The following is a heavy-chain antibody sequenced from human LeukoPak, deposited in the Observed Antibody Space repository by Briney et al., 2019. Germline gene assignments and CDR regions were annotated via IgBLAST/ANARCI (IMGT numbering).Heavy chain of an antibody. CDR1: GYTFTSYG. V-gene: IGHV1-18*01. D-gene: IGHD4-17*01. Sequence: PWASVKVSCKASGYTFTSYGISWVRQAPGQGLEWMGWISAYNGNTNYAQKLQGRVTMTTDTSTSTAYMELRSLRSDDTAVYYCARDGRLYTVTTYYYYMDVWGKGTTVTVSS. J-gene: IGHJ6*03. CDR3: ARDGRLYTVTTYYYYMDV. CDR2: ISAYNGNT.